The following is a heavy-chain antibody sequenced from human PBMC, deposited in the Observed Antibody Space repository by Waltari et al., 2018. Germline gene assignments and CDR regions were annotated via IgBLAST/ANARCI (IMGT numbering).Heavy chain of an antibody. J-gene: IGHJ4*02. CDR3: ARGRKVGRYYFDY. CDR2: INQSGST. CDR1: GWSFSGYS. V-gene: IGHV4-34*01. Sequence: VQLQQGGAGLLKPSETLSLTCAVYGWSFSGYSWSWMRQPPGKWLEWIGEINQSGSTNYNPSLKSRVTISVDTSKNQFSLKLSDVTAADTAVYYCARGRKVGRYYFDYWGQGTLVTVSS.